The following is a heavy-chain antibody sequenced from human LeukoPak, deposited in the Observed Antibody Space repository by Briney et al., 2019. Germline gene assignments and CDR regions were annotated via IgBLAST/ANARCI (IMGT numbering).Heavy chain of an antibody. V-gene: IGHV2-5*01. D-gene: IGHD6-19*01. J-gene: IGHJ4*02. CDR3: AHASGGYYFDY. CDR2: SYWNDDK. CDR1: GFSLSTPGGG. Sequence: SGPTLVHPTPTLTLTCTFSGFSLSTPGGGVGWIRQPPGKALEWLALSYWNDDKRYSPSLKSRLTSTKDTSKMQVVLTLTHMDRVDTAQYYCAHASGGYYFDYWGQGTLVTVSS.